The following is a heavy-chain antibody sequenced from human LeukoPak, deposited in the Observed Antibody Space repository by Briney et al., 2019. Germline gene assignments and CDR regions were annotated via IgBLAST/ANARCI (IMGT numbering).Heavy chain of an antibody. CDR2: INHSGST. Sequence: SETLSLTCAVYGGSFSGYYWSWIRQPPGKGLEWIGEINHSGSTNYNPSLESRVTISVDTSKNQSSLKLSSVTAADTAVYYCARGGYHHGFDIWGQGTMVTVSS. V-gene: IGHV4-34*01. J-gene: IGHJ3*02. D-gene: IGHD2-15*01. CDR1: GGSFSGYY. CDR3: ARGGYHHGFDI.